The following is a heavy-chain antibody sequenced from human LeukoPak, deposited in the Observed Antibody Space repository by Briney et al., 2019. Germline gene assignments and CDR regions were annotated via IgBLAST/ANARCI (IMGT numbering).Heavy chain of an antibody. J-gene: IGHJ4*02. CDR2: IYSSGST. CDR3: ARHRYTSSSSYFDF. Sequence: PSETLSLTCTVSGVSISGYYWTWLRQPPGKGLEWIGYIYSSGSTNYNPSLKSRVTISVDTSKNQFSLRLSSVTAADTAVYYCARHRYTSSSSYFDFWGQGTLVTVSS. CDR1: GVSISGYY. D-gene: IGHD6-6*01. V-gene: IGHV4-59*08.